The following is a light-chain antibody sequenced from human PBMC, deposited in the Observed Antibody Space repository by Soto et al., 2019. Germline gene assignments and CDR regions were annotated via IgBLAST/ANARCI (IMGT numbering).Light chain of an antibody. Sequence: DIQMTQSPSTLSASVGERVTMTCRASQSISSWLAWYQQKPGKAPKLLIYDASSLESGVPSRFSGSGSGTEFTLTISSLQPDDFATYYCQQSYSSPPTFGQGTKVDIK. CDR3: QQSYSSPPT. CDR1: QSISSW. J-gene: IGKJ1*01. V-gene: IGKV1-5*01. CDR2: DAS.